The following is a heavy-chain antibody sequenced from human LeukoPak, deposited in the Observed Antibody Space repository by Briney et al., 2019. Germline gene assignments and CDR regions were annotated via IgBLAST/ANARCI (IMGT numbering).Heavy chain of an antibody. D-gene: IGHD6-19*01. Sequence: SVKVSCKASGGTFSSYAISWVRQAPGQGLEWMGGIIPIFGTANYAQKFQGRVTITTDESTSTAYMELSSLRSEDTAVYYCARSLAVAGNWAFDYWGQGTLVTVSS. CDR1: GGTFSSYA. CDR2: IIPIFGTA. CDR3: ARSLAVAGNWAFDY. V-gene: IGHV1-69*05. J-gene: IGHJ4*02.